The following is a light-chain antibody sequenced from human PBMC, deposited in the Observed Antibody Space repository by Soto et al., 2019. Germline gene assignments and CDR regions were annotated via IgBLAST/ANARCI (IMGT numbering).Light chain of an antibody. CDR1: QTISNY. Sequence: DIQMTQTPSSLSASVGDRVTITCRASQTISNYLIWYQQEPGKAPKLLIYAASSLQSGVPSRFSGRGSGTDFSLTISSLQPEDFATYDCQQIYTTPTTFGQGTRLDIK. CDR2: AAS. CDR3: QQIYTTPTT. V-gene: IGKV1-39*01. J-gene: IGKJ5*01.